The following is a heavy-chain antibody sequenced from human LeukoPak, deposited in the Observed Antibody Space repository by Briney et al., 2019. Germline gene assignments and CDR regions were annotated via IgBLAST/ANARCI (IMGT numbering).Heavy chain of an antibody. CDR2: INHSGTT. D-gene: IGHD3-10*01. CDR1: GGSFSDYF. J-gene: IGHJ4*02. V-gene: IGHV4-34*01. CDR3: ASLHQVRGINVFDY. Sequence: SETLSLTCAVYGGSFSDYFWSWVRQPPGEGLEWIGEINHSGTTSYNPSLKSRATISVDTSKNQFSLKLTSVTAADTAVYYRASLHQVRGINVFDYWGQGTLVTVSS.